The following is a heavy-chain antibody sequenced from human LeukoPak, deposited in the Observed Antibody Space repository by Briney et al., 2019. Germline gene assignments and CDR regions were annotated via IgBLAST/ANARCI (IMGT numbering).Heavy chain of an antibody. CDR2: ISYDGSNK. CDR1: GFTFSSYA. CDR3: ARASIEPPYYGMDV. J-gene: IGHJ6*02. Sequence: GGSLRLSCAASGFTFSSYAMHWVRQAPGKGLEWVAVISYDGSNKYYADSVKGRFTISRDNSKNTLYLQMDSLRAEDTAVYYCARASIEPPYYGMDVWGQGTTVTVSS. V-gene: IGHV3-30-3*01. D-gene: IGHD6-6*01.